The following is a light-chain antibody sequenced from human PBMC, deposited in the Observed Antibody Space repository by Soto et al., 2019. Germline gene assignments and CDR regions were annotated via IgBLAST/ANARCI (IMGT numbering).Light chain of an antibody. CDR3: QKYDSAPPRIA. CDR2: AAS. CDR1: QAIGNN. Sequence: DIQMTQSPASLSASVGDRVTITCRASQAIGNNLAWLQQKPGKAPKLLIYAASTLESGVPSRFSGSGYGTYLPLTISSLQPEDVATYYCQKYDSAPPRIAFGPGTKVDIK. J-gene: IGKJ3*01. V-gene: IGKV1-27*01.